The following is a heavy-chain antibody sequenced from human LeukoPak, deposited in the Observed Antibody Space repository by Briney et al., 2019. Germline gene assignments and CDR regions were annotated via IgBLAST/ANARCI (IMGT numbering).Heavy chain of an antibody. CDR2: IIPIFGTA. CDR3: ARVVSLRYCSSTSCYANWFDP. Sequence: ASVKVSCKASGYTFTSYAISWVRQAPGQGLEWMGGIIPIFGTANYAQKFQGRVTITADESTSTAYMELSSLRSEDTAVYYCARVVSLRYCSSTSCYANWFDPWGQGTLVTVSS. D-gene: IGHD2-2*01. V-gene: IGHV1-69*13. J-gene: IGHJ5*02. CDR1: GYTFTSYA.